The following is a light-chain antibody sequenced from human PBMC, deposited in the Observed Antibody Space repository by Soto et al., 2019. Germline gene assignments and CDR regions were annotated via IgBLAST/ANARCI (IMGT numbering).Light chain of an antibody. CDR2: DNN. V-gene: IGLV1-51*01. J-gene: IGLJ1*01. CDR1: SSNIGNNY. Sequence: QSVLTQPPSVSAAPGQKVTISCSGSSSNIGNNYVSWYQQLPGTAPKLLIYDNNKRPSGIPDRFSGSKSGTSATLGITGLQTGPEAHYYSGPWDSTLSAGRVFGTGTKVTVL. CDR3: GPWDSTLSAGRV.